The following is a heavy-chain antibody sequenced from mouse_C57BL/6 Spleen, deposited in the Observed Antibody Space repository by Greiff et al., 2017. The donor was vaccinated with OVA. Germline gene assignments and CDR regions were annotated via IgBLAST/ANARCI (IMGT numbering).Heavy chain of an antibody. Sequence: QVQLQQPGAELVMPGASVKLSCKASGYTFTSYWMHWVKQRPGQGLEWIGEIDPSDSYTNYNQKFKSKSTLTVDKSSSTAYMQLSSLTSEDSAVYYCARSGIYYYGSSYVRNAMDYWGQGPSVTVSS. CDR3: ARSGIYYYGSSYVRNAMDY. J-gene: IGHJ4*01. CDR2: IDPSDSYT. V-gene: IGHV1-69*01. CDR1: GYTFTSYW. D-gene: IGHD1-1*01.